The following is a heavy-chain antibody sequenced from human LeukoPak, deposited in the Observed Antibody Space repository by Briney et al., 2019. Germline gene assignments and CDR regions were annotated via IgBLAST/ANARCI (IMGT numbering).Heavy chain of an antibody. J-gene: IGHJ4*02. CDR3: AKSSPPPLSY. CDR1: GFTFSNYA. CDR2: ICKSGGST. Sequence: GGSLRLSCAGSGFTFSNYAMSWVRQAPGRGLEWVSAICKSGGSTYYADSVRGRFTISRDNSKNTLFLQMNSLRAEDTAVYYCAKSSPPPLSYWGQGTLVTVSS. V-gene: IGHV3-23*01.